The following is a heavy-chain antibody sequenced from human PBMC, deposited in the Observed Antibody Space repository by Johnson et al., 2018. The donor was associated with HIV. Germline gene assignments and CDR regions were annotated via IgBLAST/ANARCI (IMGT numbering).Heavy chain of an antibody. D-gene: IGHD6-13*01. Sequence: VQLVESGGGLVKPGGSLRLSCAASGFTFSNAWMSWVRQAPGKGLEWVGRINSKTDGGTTDYAAPVKGRFTISRDDSKNTLYLQMNSLKTEDTAVYYCTGSSSDAFDIWGQGTMVTVSS. J-gene: IGHJ3*02. CDR1: GFTFSNAW. CDR3: TGSSSDAFDI. CDR2: INSKTDGGTT. V-gene: IGHV3-15*01.